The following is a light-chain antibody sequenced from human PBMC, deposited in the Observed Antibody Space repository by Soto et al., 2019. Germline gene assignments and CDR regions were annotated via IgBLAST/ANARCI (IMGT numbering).Light chain of an antibody. CDR1: SSDVGGYNY. CDR3: SSYTSGSTYV. CDR2: EVS. V-gene: IGLV2-14*01. J-gene: IGLJ1*01. Sequence: QSVLTQPASVSGSPGQSITISCTGTSSDVGGYNYVSWCQQHPGKAPKLMIYEVSNRPSGVSNRFSGSKSGNTASLTISGLQAEDEADYYCSSYTSGSTYVFGTGTKVT.